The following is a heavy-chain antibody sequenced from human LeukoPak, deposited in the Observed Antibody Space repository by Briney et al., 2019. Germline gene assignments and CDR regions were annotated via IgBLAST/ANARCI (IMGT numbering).Heavy chain of an antibody. CDR3: AREGGSYPYYYGMDV. J-gene: IGHJ6*02. V-gene: IGHV3-48*04. CDR1: GFTFSSYS. D-gene: IGHD1-26*01. CDR2: ISSSSSTI. Sequence: PGGSLRLSCAASGFTFSSYSMNWVRQAPGKGLEWVSYISSSSSTIYYADSVKGRFTISRDNAKNSLYLQMNSLRAEDTAVYYCAREGGSYPYYYGMDVWGQGTTVTVSS.